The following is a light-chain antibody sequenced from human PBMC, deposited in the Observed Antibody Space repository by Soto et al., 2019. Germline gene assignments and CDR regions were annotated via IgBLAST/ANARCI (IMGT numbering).Light chain of an antibody. Sequence: DIQMTQSPSTLSASVGDRVTITSRDSQSISSWLAWYQKKPGKAPKLLIYDASSLESGVQSRFSGSGSGTEFALTISSLQPDDFATYWCQHYGGMWTFGQGTKVDIK. CDR1: QSISSW. V-gene: IGKV1-5*01. CDR2: DAS. J-gene: IGKJ1*01. CDR3: QHYGGMWT.